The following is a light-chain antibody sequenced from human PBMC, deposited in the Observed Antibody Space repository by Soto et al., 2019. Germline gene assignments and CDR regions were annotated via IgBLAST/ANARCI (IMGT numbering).Light chain of an antibody. V-gene: IGLV2-8*01. CDR2: EVN. J-gene: IGLJ1*01. Sequence: QSALTQPPSASGSPGQSVTISCTGTSSDVGGYKYVSWYQQHPGKAPKLMIFEVNNRPSGVTDRFSGSKSGNTASLTVSGLQDEDEADYYCSSYAGINNLGVFGTGTKVTVL. CDR3: SSYAGINNLGV. CDR1: SSDVGGYKY.